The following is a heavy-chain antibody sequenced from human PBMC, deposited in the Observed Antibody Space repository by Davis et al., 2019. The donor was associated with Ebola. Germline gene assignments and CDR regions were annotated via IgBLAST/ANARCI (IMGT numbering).Heavy chain of an antibody. CDR1: AGSFSSHP. V-gene: IGHV1-69*13. J-gene: IGHJ4*02. D-gene: IGHD3-9*01. CDR2: IIPIFDTP. CDR3: ARDFDGGNYYFDY. Sequence: SVKVSCKTSAGSFSSHPTSWVRQAPRQGLEWMGGIIPIFDTPHYAQKFQGRITITADASTSTAYMELSSLRSEDTATYFCARDFDGGNYYFDYWGPGTPVTVSS.